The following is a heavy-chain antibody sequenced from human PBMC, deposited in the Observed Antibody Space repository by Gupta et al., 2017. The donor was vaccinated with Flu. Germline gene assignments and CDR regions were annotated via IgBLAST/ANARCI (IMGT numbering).Heavy chain of an antibody. CDR3: ASQAPSGSGLRFLEWLQDY. D-gene: IGHD3-3*01. J-gene: IGHJ4*02. V-gene: IGHV3-7*01. Sequence: VDSVKGRFTISRDNAKNSLYLQMNSLRAEDTAVYYCASQAPSGSGLRFLEWLQDYWGQGTLVTVSS.